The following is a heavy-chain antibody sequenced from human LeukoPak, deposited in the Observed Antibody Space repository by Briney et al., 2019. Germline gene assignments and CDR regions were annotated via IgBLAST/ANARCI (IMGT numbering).Heavy chain of an antibody. J-gene: IGHJ4*02. V-gene: IGHV1-24*01. CDR1: GYTLTELS. CDR2: FDPEDGET. CDR3: ATGKRSSIAVAGTTYYFDY. D-gene: IGHD6-19*01. Sequence: ASVKVSCKVSGYTLTELSMHWVRQAPGKGLEWMGGFDPEDGETIYAQKFQGRVTMTEDTSTDTAYMELSSLRSEDTAVYYCATGKRSSIAVAGTTYYFDYWGQGTLVTVSS.